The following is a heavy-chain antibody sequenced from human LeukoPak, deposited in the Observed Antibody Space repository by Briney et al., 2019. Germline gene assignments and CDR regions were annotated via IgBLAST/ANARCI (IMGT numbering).Heavy chain of an antibody. CDR3: ARVRWGGLYYFDY. V-gene: IGHV3-74*01. D-gene: IGHD3-16*01. CDR1: GFTFSSYW. CDR2: INNDGRST. Sequence: GSLRLSCAAPGFTFSSYWMHWVRQAPGKGLVGVSRINNDGRSTNYADSVKGRFTISRDNAKNTLYLQMNSLRAEDTAVYYCARVRWGGLYYFDYWGQGTLVTVSS. J-gene: IGHJ4*02.